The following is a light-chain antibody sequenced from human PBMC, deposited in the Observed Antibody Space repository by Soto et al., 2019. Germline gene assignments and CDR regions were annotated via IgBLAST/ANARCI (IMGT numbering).Light chain of an antibody. V-gene: IGKV1-33*01. CDR1: HDIMSF. CDR3: QQYDNLPLT. Sequence: DIQMTQSPSSLSASVGDRVTTTCQASHDIMSFLNWYQQKPGKAPKPLIYDASSLETGVPSRFSGIGSGADFTPTISSLQPEDIATYYCQQYDNLPLTFGGGTKVEIK. J-gene: IGKJ4*01. CDR2: DAS.